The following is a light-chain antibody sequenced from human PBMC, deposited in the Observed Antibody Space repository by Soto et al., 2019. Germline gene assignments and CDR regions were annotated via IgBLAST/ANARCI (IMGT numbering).Light chain of an antibody. Sequence: DIQVTQYPSSLSASVGDRVTITCRASQGIKNYLAWYQQKPGEIPKLLIYAASTLESGIPPRFSGSGSGTDFTLTINNLQPEDVATYYCQRYYTAPFTFGGGTKEEIK. CDR2: AAS. CDR3: QRYYTAPFT. CDR1: QGIKNY. V-gene: IGKV1-27*01. J-gene: IGKJ4*01.